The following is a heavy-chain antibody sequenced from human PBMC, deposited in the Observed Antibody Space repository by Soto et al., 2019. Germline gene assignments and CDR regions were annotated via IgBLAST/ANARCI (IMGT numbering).Heavy chain of an antibody. J-gene: IGHJ4*02. CDR1: GFSFSKYG. CDR3: AKELRETGGYYFDC. V-gene: IGHV3-30*18. Sequence: QVQLVESGGGVVQPGRSLRLSCAASGFSFSKYGMHWVRQAPGKGLERVAEMSDDGSKKYYGDSVKGRFTISRDNSKNTLYLLMDSLRPEDTAMYYCAKELRETGGYYFDCWGQGTLVTVSS. CDR2: MSDDGSKK. D-gene: IGHD3-16*01.